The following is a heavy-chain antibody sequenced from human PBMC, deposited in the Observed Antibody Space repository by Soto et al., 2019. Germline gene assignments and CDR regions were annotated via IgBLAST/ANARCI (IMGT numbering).Heavy chain of an antibody. CDR1: GGSINSSSYF. D-gene: IGHD6-19*01. Sequence: QLQLQESGPGLVKPSETLSLTCSVSGGSINSSSYFWGWVRQPPGKELEWIGSIYYSGSTYYNPSLRSRVTISVDTSKIQFLQKLSSVTAADTAVFYCARHYSSGSRNWFDPWGQGTLVTVYS. J-gene: IGHJ5*02. V-gene: IGHV4-39*01. CDR2: IYYSGST. CDR3: ARHYSSGSRNWFDP.